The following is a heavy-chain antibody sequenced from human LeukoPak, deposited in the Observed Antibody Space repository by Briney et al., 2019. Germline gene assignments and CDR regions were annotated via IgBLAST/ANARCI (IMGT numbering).Heavy chain of an antibody. Sequence: SETLSLTCTVSSGSIGSSSNYWGWIRQAPGKGLEWIGNVYYSGSTNYNPSLKSRVTISVDTSKNQFSLKLSSVTAADTAVYYCARGLAGFYYDSSGYYPDAFDIWGQGTMVTVSS. V-gene: IGHV4-39*07. CDR3: ARGLAGFYYDSSGYYPDAFDI. CDR1: SGSIGSSSNY. J-gene: IGHJ3*02. CDR2: VYYSGST. D-gene: IGHD3-22*01.